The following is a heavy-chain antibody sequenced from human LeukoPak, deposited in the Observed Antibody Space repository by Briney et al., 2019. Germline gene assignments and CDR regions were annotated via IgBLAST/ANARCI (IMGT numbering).Heavy chain of an antibody. CDR2: IWYDGSNK. D-gene: IGHD3-3*01. Sequence: AGGSLRLSRAASGFTFSSYGMHWVRQAPGKGLEWVAVIWYDGSNKYYADSVKGRFTISRDNSKNTLYLQMNSLRAEDTAVYYCAREYYDFWSGYPSGAFDIWGQGTMVTVSS. J-gene: IGHJ3*02. V-gene: IGHV3-33*01. CDR3: AREYYDFWSGYPSGAFDI. CDR1: GFTFSSYG.